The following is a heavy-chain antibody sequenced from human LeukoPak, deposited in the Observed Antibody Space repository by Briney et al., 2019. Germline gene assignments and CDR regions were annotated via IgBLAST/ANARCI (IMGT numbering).Heavy chain of an antibody. CDR1: GFTFDDYA. J-gene: IGHJ4*02. V-gene: IGHV3-9*01. Sequence: GGSLRLSCTVSGFTFDDYAMHWVRQVPGKGLEWVSGINWNSDSIGYADSVKGRFTTSRDNAKNSLYLQMNSLRAEDTAFYYCAINGGGDSGYGNFDYWGQGTLVTVSS. CDR3: AINGGGDSGYGNFDY. CDR2: INWNSDSI. D-gene: IGHD5-12*01.